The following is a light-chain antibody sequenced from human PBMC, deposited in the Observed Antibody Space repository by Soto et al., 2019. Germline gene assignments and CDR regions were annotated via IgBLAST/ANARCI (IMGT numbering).Light chain of an antibody. J-gene: IGKJ5*01. CDR1: QSVSSSY. V-gene: IGKV3-20*01. CDR3: QQYGSSPLIT. CDR2: GAS. Sequence: EIVLTQSPGTQSLSPGERATLSCRASQSVSSSYLAWYQQKPGQAPRLLIYGASSRATGIPDRFSGSGSGTDFTLTISRLEPEDFAVYYCQQYGSSPLITFGQGTRLE.